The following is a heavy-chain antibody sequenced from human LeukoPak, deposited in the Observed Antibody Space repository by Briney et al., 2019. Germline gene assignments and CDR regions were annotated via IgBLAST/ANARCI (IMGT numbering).Heavy chain of an antibody. V-gene: IGHV4-30-4*01. CDR1: GGSISSGDYY. CDR3: ARGRREGSGWLGWFDP. J-gene: IGHJ5*02. D-gene: IGHD6-19*01. CDR2: IYYSGST. Sequence: SETLSLTCTVSGGSISSGDYYWSWIRQHPGKGLEWIGSIYYSGSTNYNPSLKSRVTISVDTSKNQFSLKLTSVTAADTAVYYCARGRREGSGWLGWFDPWGQGTLVTVSS.